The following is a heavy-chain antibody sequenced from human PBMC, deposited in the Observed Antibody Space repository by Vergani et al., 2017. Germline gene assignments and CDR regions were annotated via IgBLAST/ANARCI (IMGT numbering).Heavy chain of an antibody. CDR1: GFTFSDYY. Sequence: QVQLVESGGGLVKPGGSLRLSCAASGFTFSDYYMSWIRQAPGKGLEWVSYISSSGSTIYYADSVKGRFTISRDNAKNSLYLQMNSLRAEDTAVYYCAREGKDDYDILTGYYYDLDYWGQGTLVTVSS. CDR3: AREGKDDYDILTGYYYDLDY. J-gene: IGHJ4*02. CDR2: ISSSGSTI. D-gene: IGHD3-9*01. V-gene: IGHV3-11*01.